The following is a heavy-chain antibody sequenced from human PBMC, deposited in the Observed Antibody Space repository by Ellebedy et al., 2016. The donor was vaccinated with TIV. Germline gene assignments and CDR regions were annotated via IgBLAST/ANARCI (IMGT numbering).Heavy chain of an antibody. V-gene: IGHV3-21*01. Sequence: GESLKISCAASGFTFSSYSMNWVRQAPGKGLEWVSSISSSSSYIYYADSVEGRFTISRDNAKNSLYLQMNSLRAEDTAVYYCARESIMITFGGVPFDYWGQGTLVTVSS. D-gene: IGHD3-16*01. CDR1: GFTFSSYS. CDR3: ARESIMITFGGVPFDY. J-gene: IGHJ4*02. CDR2: ISSSSSYI.